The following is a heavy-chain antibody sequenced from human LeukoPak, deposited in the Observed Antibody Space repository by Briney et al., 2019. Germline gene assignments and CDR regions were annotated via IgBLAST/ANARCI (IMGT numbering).Heavy chain of an antibody. V-gene: IGHV3-9*01. Sequence: QSGGSLRLSCAASGFTFDDYAMHWVRQAPGKGLEWVSGISWNSGSIGYADSVKGRFTISRDNAKNSLYLQMNSLRAEDTALYYCAKAHSNWGDAFDIWGQGTMVTVSS. CDR2: ISWNSGSI. CDR1: GFTFDDYA. CDR3: AKAHSNWGDAFDI. D-gene: IGHD7-27*01. J-gene: IGHJ3*02.